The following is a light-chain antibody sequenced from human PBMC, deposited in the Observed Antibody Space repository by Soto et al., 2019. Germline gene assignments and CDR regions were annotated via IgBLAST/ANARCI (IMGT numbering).Light chain of an antibody. CDR1: QDINSY. J-gene: IGKJ4*01. CDR3: QQYNIYPLT. V-gene: IGKV1D-16*01. CDR2: AAS. Sequence: DVQMTQSPSSLSASVGDRVTITCRASQDINSYLAWYQQKPGNAPKSLIYAASSLQTGVPSRFSGNKSGTDFTLTISNLQPEDSATYYCQQYNIYPLTFGGGTKVEIK.